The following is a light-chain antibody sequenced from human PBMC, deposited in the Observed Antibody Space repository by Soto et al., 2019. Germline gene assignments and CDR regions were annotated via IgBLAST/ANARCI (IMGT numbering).Light chain of an antibody. J-gene: IGKJ1*01. CDR1: QSVSSY. V-gene: IGKV3-11*01. CDR2: DAS. Sequence: EIVLTQSPATLSLSPGERATLSCRASQSVSSYLAWYQQKPGQAPRLLIYDASNRATGIPARFSGSGSGTDFTLAFCSLKPEEFAVYYCQQRSNWPGTFGQGTKVDIK. CDR3: QQRSNWPGT.